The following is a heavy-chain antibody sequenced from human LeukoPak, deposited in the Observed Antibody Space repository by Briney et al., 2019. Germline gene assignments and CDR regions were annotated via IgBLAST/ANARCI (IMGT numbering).Heavy chain of an antibody. Sequence: SLRLSCAASGFTFDDYAMHWVRQAPGKGLEWVSGISWNSGSIGYADSVKGRFTISRDNSKNTLYLQMNSLRAEDTAVYYCARDFPVVPAAIVNYYMDVWGKGTTVTVSS. D-gene: IGHD2-2*01. J-gene: IGHJ6*03. CDR2: ISWNSGSI. CDR1: GFTFDDYA. V-gene: IGHV3-9*01. CDR3: ARDFPVVPAAIVNYYMDV.